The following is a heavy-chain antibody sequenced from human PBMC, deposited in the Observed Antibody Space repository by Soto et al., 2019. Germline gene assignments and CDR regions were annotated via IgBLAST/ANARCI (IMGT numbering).Heavy chain of an antibody. CDR1: GFTFSTDA. J-gene: IGHJ4*02. CDR3: AKSPRRGYEPPWDY. CDR2: ISGSGDRT. V-gene: IGHV3-23*01. D-gene: IGHD5-12*01. Sequence: EVQLLESGGGLVQPGGSLRLSCAASGFTFSTDAMNWVRQAPGKGLEWVSCISGSGDRTYYADSVKGRFTISRDNSKNTLYLQMNSLRVEDTAVYYCAKSPRRGYEPPWDYWGQGTLVTVSS.